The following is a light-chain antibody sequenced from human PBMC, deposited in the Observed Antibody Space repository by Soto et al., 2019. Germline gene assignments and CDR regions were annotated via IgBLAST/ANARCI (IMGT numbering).Light chain of an antibody. CDR3: QQLTSYPRST. CDR2: AAS. CDR1: QGISNY. J-gene: IGKJ5*01. Sequence: DIQLTQSPSFLSASVGDRVTITFRASQGISNYLAWYQQRPGKAPELLIYAASTLQTGVPSRFSGSGSGTEFTLTISSLQPEDFATYHCQQLTSYPRSTFGQGTRLEIK. V-gene: IGKV1-9*01.